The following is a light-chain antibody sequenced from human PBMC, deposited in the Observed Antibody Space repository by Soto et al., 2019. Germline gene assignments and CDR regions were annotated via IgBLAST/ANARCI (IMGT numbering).Light chain of an antibody. V-gene: IGKV3-11*01. Sequence: ETVLTQSPATLSLSPGERATLSCRASQNVEGYLAWYQQKPGQAPRLLIYDASNRATGIPARFSGSGSGTDFTLTISSLEPEDFAVYYCQQRRNWPPIPFGQGTRLEIK. J-gene: IGKJ5*01. CDR1: QNVEGY. CDR3: QQRRNWPPIP. CDR2: DAS.